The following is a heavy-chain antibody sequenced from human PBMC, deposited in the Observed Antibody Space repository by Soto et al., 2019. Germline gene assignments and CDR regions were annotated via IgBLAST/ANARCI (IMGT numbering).Heavy chain of an antibody. CDR1: GGSISSSNW. D-gene: IGHD3-10*01. J-gene: IGHJ4*02. CDR2: IYHSGST. CDR3: ARDISVPFSE. V-gene: IGHV4-4*02. Sequence: QVQLQESGPGLVKPSGTLSLTCAVSGGSISSSNWWSWVRQPPGKGLEWIGEIYHSGSTNYNPSLKXXVXIXXDKSKNQFSLQLSSVTAADTAVYYCARDISVPFSEWGQGTLVTVSS.